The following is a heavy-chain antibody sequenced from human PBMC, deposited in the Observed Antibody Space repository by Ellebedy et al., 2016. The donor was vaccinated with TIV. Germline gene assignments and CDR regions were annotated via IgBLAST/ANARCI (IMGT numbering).Heavy chain of an antibody. D-gene: IGHD2/OR15-2a*01. V-gene: IGHV3-7*01. CDR1: RLPFSNYW. CDR3: AKGDNTWEYYIDY. CDR2: TNQDGSEK. Sequence: GESLKISXGTSRLPFSNYWMTWVRQAPGQGLEWVANTNQDGSEKYYVDSVKGRFTISRDNAKKSLYLQMNSLRVEDTGVYYCAKGDNTWEYYIDYWGQGALVTVSS. J-gene: IGHJ4*02.